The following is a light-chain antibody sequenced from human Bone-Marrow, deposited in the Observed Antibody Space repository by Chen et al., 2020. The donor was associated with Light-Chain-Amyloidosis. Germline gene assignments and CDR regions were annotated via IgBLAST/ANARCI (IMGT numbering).Light chain of an antibody. Sequence: NFMLTQPHSVSESPGKTVIISCTRSSGSIATNYVQCYQQRPGSSPTTVIYEDDQRPSGVPVRFSGSIARSSSSASLTHSGLKTEDGADYYCQSYQGSSQGVFGGGTKLTVL. J-gene: IGLJ3*02. CDR1: SGSIATNY. CDR3: QSYQGSSQGV. CDR2: EDD. V-gene: IGLV6-57*01.